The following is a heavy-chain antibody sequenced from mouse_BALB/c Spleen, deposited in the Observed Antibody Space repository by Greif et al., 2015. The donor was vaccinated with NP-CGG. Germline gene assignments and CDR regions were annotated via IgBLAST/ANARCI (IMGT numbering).Heavy chain of an antibody. CDR3: LYGLFAY. Sequence: EVQGVESGGGLVQPGGSRKLSCAASGFTFSSFGMHWVRQAPEKGLEWVAYISSGSSTIYYADTVKGRFTISRDNPKNTLFLQMTSLRSEDTAMYYCLYGLFAYWGQGTLVTVSA. CDR2: ISSGSSTI. CDR1: GFTFSSFG. V-gene: IGHV5-17*02. J-gene: IGHJ3*01. D-gene: IGHD1-1*02.